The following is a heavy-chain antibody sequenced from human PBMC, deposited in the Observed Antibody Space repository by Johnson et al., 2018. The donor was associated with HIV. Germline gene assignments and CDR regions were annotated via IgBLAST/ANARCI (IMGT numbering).Heavy chain of an antibody. CDR1: GFTFSSYG. V-gene: IGHV3-30*02. Sequence: QVQLVESGGGVVQPGGSLRLSCAASGFTFSSYGMHWVRQAPGKGLEWVAFIRYDGSNKYYADSVKGRFTISRDNSKSTLYVQMNRLTVDDTAVYYCAREGGAFYDSSGSLAFDIWGQGTMVTVSS. D-gene: IGHD3-22*01. CDR3: AREGGAFYDSSGSLAFDI. J-gene: IGHJ3*02. CDR2: IRYDGSNK.